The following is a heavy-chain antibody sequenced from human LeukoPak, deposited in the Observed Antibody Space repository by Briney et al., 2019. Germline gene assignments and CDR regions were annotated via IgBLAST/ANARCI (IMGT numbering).Heavy chain of an antibody. Sequence: GGSLRLSCAASGFTFSNYAMGWVRQAPGKGLEWVSAVSGSGDSTYYADSVKGRFTFSRDNFKNTLYLQMNSLRAEDTALYYCASRYSGSYFDYWGRGTLVTVSS. CDR2: VSGSGDST. CDR3: ASRYSGSYFDY. V-gene: IGHV3-23*01. CDR1: GFTFSNYA. D-gene: IGHD1-26*01. J-gene: IGHJ4*02.